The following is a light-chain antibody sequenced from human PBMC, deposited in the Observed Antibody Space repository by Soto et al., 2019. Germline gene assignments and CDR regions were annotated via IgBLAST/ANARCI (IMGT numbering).Light chain of an antibody. CDR3: MQALQPPIT. Sequence: RVRTQSPRSLPASPVGPASMSCRSSQILLHSNGYNYLDWYLQKPGQSPQLLIYWGSNRASGVPDRFSGSGSGTDVTLKISSVEAEDVGVYYCMQALQPPITVGQGPRLE. J-gene: IGKJ5*01. V-gene: IGKV2-28*01. CDR2: WGS. CDR1: QILLHSNGYNY.